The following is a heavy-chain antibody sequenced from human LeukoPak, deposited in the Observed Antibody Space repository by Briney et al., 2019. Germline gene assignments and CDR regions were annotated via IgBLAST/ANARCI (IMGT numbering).Heavy chain of an antibody. Sequence: SGTLSLTCAASGGSISSSNRWSCVRQPPGKGLEWIGEIYHSGSTNYNPSLKSRVTISVDKSKNQFSLKLSSVTAADTAVYYCARSGGYGDYPDYWGQGTLVTVSS. CDR1: GGSISSSNR. CDR2: IYHSGST. CDR3: ARSGGYGDYPDY. J-gene: IGHJ4*02. V-gene: IGHV4-4*02. D-gene: IGHD5-12*01.